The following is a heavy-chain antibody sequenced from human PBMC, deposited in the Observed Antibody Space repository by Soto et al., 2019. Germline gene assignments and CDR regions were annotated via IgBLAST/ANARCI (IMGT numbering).Heavy chain of an antibody. V-gene: IGHV1-46*01. CDR3: ARDRQSYGSGSYYYYYYYGMDV. J-gene: IGHJ6*02. CDR2: INPSGGST. D-gene: IGHD3-10*01. Sequence: ASVKVSCKASGYTFTSYYMHWVRQAPGQGLEWMGIINPSGGSTSYAQKFQGRVTMTRDTSTSTVYMELSSLRSEDTAVYYCARDRQSYGSGSYYYYYYYGMDVWGQGTTVTV. CDR1: GYTFTSYY.